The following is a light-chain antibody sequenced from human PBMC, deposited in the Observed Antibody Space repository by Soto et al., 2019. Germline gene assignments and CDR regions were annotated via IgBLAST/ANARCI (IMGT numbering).Light chain of an antibody. CDR1: QSVSSSY. CDR3: QQYGSSPGT. J-gene: IGKJ1*01. V-gene: IGKV3-20*01. CDR2: GAS. Sequence: EIVLTQSPGTLSLSPGEGATLSCRASQSVSSSYLAWYQQKPGQAPRLLIYGASSRATGIPDRFSGSGSGTDFTLTISRLEPEDFAVYFCQQYGSSPGTFGQGTKVDSK.